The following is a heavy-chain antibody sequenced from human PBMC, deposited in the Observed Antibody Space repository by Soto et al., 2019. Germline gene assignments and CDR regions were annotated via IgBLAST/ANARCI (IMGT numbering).Heavy chain of an antibody. CDR1: GFTFSSYG. CDR3: ARPGFGSWYAWYFDL. Sequence: QVQLVESGGGVVQPGRSLRLSCAASGFTFSSYGMHWVRQAPGKGLEWVAVIWYDGSNKYYADSVKGRFTISRDNSKNTLDLQMNSLRAEDTAVYYCARPGFGSWYAWYFDLWGRGTLVTVSS. D-gene: IGHD6-13*01. V-gene: IGHV3-33*01. J-gene: IGHJ2*01. CDR2: IWYDGSNK.